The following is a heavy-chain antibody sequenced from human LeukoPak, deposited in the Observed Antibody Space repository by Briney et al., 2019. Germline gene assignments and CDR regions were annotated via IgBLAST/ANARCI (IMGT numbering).Heavy chain of an antibody. Sequence: SETLSLTCAVYGGSFSGYYWSWIRQPPGKGLEWIGEINHSGSTNYNPSLKSRVTISVDTSKNQFSLKLSSVTAADTAVYYCARRNGHSWDVGNWFDPWGQGTLVTVSS. CDR2: INHSGST. J-gene: IGHJ5*02. D-gene: IGHD6-13*01. CDR1: GGSFSGYY. V-gene: IGHV4-34*01. CDR3: ARRNGHSWDVGNWFDP.